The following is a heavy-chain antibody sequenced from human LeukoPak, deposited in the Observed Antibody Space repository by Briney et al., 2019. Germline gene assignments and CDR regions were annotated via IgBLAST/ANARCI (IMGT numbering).Heavy chain of an antibody. CDR3: AKDQAAYGDYDFGY. CDR2: ISSDGGNK. D-gene: IGHD4-17*01. Sequence: GSLRLSCAASGFTFSTFGMNWVRQAPGKGLEWVAVISSDGGNKHYADSVKGRFTISRDNSKNTLSLQMNSLRAEDTAVYYCAKDQAAYGDYDFGYWGQGTLVTVSP. J-gene: IGHJ4*02. V-gene: IGHV3-30*18. CDR1: GFTFSTFG.